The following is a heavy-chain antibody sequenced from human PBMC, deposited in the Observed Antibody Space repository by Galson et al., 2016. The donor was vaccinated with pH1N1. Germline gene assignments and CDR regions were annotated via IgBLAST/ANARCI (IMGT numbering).Heavy chain of an antibody. J-gene: IGHJ1*01. D-gene: IGHD6-13*01. CDR3: AKDLGYRAAYFGFVQN. V-gene: IGHV3-43*01. CDR2: IMWDSNGA. CDR1: GFIFQDYA. Sequence: SLRLSCAGTGFIFQDYAMHWVRQVPGKRPEWVALIMWDSNGAHYLDSVKGRFTVSRDNRRNSLFLEMKSLRSEDSGLYYCAKDLGYRAAYFGFVQNWGQGTLVAVSS.